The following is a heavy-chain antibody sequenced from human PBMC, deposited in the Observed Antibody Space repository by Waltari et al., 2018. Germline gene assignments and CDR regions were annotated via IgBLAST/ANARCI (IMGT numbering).Heavy chain of an antibody. Sequence: EVQLLESGGDFVQPGGSLRLSCAISGFSFGSDAINWVRQAPGTGLEWVAAIGVGYDTYYALSVNGPFTISRDTSRNTVYLHRNSLRAEDTAVYYCAKPFYNWDDPLDSWGQGTLVTVSS. J-gene: IGHJ4*02. CDR3: AKPFYNWDDPLDS. V-gene: IGHV3-23*01. CDR2: IGVGYDT. D-gene: IGHD1-20*01. CDR1: GFSFGSDA.